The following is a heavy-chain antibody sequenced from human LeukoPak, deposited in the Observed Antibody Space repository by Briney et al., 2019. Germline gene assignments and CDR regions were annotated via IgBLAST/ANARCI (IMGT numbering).Heavy chain of an antibody. CDR3: ARVLTYFDL. CDR2: ITHEGGDA. J-gene: IGHJ5*01. CDR1: GFTFSAHW. Sequence: GGSLRPSCAGSGFTFSAHWMHWVRQGPGKGLVWVARITHEGGDANYADSVKGRFTISRDNANKVLYLEMNSLTADDTGVYYCARVLTYFDLWGQGTLVAVSS. V-gene: IGHV3-74*01.